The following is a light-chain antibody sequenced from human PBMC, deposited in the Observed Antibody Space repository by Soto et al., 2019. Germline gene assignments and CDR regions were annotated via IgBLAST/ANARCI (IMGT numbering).Light chain of an antibody. J-gene: IGKJ5*01. CDR1: QSVSSY. CDR3: QQSSNWPIT. V-gene: IGKV3-11*01. Sequence: EIVLTQSPATLSLSPGERATLSCRASQSVSSYLAWYQQKPGQAPRLLIYDASNRATGIPARFSGSGSGTDFTLTISSLEPEEFAVYYCQQSSNWPITFGQGTRLEIK. CDR2: DAS.